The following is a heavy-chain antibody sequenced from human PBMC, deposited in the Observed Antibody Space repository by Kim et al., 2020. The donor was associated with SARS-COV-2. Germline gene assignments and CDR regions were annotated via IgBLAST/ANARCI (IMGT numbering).Heavy chain of an antibody. CDR3: ARDFTMVRGVIYYGMDV. Sequence: GGSLRLSCAASGFTFSSYSMNWVRQAPGKGLEWVSSISSSSSYIYYADSVKGRFTISRDNAKNSLYLQMNSLRAEDTAVYYCARDFTMVRGVIYYGMDVWGQGTTVTVSS. V-gene: IGHV3-21*01. J-gene: IGHJ6*02. CDR1: GFTFSSYS. CDR2: ISSSSSYI. D-gene: IGHD3-10*01.